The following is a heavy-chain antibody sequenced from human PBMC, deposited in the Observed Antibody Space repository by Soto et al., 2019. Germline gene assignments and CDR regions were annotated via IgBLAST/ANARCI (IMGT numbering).Heavy chain of an antibody. CDR2: INPNSGGT. CDR1: GYTFTGYY. Sequence: QVQLVQSGAEVKKPGASVKVSCKASGYTFTGYYMHWVRQAPGQGLEWMGWINPNSGGTNYAQKFQGWVTMTRDTSISTAYMELSRLRSDDTAVYYCARDSPRGYSYGTTRDYYYYYGMDVWGQGTTVTVSS. CDR3: ARDSPRGYSYGTTRDYYYYYGMDV. J-gene: IGHJ6*02. D-gene: IGHD5-18*01. V-gene: IGHV1-2*04.